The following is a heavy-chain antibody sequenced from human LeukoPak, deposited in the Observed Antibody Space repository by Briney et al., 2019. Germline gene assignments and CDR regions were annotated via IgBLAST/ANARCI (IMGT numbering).Heavy chain of an antibody. CDR1: GFTFDDYA. J-gene: IGHJ4*02. D-gene: IGHD6-19*01. Sequence: GGSLRLSCAASGFTFDDYAMHWVRQAPGKGLEWASTITDDSATMYADSVRGRFTISRDNAKNTLYLQMNSLRAEDTAVYYCATLISGWSLYWGQGTLVTVSS. V-gene: IGHV3-74*03. CDR2: ITDDSAT. CDR3: ATLISGWSLY.